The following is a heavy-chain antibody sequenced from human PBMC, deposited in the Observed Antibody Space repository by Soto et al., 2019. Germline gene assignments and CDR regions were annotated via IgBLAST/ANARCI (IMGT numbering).Heavy chain of an antibody. CDR3: AKAGDIGFRGWFDP. J-gene: IGHJ5*02. CDR2: ISYDGSNK. V-gene: IGHV3-30*18. Sequence: GGSLRLSCAASGFTFSSYGMHWVRQAPGKGLEWVAVISYDGSNKYYADSVKGRFTISRDNSKNTLYLQMNSLRAEDTAVYYCAKAGDIGFRGWFDPWGQGTLVTVSS. D-gene: IGHD2-15*01. CDR1: GFTFSSYG.